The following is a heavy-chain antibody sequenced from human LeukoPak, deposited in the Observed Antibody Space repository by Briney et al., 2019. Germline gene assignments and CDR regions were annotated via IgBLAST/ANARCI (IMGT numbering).Heavy chain of an antibody. V-gene: IGHV4-59*01. CDR1: GGSISSYY. Sequence: SETLSLTCTVSGGSISSYYWSWIRQPPGKGLEWIGYIYYTGSTNYNPSLKSRVTISLDTSKNQFSLKLSSVTAADTAVYYCARVNYDSSGYNFDYWGQGTLVTVSS. D-gene: IGHD3-22*01. CDR3: ARVNYDSSGYNFDY. J-gene: IGHJ4*02. CDR2: IYYTGST.